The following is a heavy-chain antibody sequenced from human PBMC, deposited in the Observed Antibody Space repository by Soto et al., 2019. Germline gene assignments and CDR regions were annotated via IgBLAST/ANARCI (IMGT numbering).Heavy chain of an antibody. CDR2: IYYSGST. V-gene: IGHV4-31*03. J-gene: IGHJ4*02. D-gene: IGHD5-12*01. CDR3: ARDTQRGYSGYFDS. Sequence: QVQLQESGPGLVKPSQTLSLSCTVSGGSLSSGGYYWSWIRQHPGKGLEWIGFIYYSGSTYYNPCLKSRVTISVDTSQNQCSLKLSSWTGAYTAVYYCARDTQRGYSGYFDSWGQGTLVTVSS. CDR1: GGSLSSGGYY.